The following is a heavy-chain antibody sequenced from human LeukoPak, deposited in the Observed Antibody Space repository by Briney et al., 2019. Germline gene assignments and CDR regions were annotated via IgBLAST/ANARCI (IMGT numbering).Heavy chain of an antibody. V-gene: IGHV4-61*02. D-gene: IGHD3-3*01. CDR1: GNSISSGDNY. CDR3: ARIYYDFEFDF. CDR2: IYTSGST. J-gene: IGHJ4*02. Sequence: SETLSLTCTVSGNSISSGDNYWSWIRQPAGKGLEWIGRIYTSGSTNYNPSLKSRVTISGDTSKNQLSLKLSSVTAADTAIYYCARIYYDFEFDFWGQGTLVTVSS.